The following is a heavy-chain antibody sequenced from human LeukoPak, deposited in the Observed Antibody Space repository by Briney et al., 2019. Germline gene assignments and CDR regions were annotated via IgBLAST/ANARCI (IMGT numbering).Heavy chain of an antibody. CDR3: ARHILSSYYYIDV. V-gene: IGHV5-51*01. D-gene: IGHD2/OR15-2a*01. CDR1: GYSFTSYR. CDR2: IYPGHSDT. Sequence: GESLKISRKGSGYSFTSYRIGWVRQMPGKGLEWMGIIYPGHSDTRYSPSFQGQVTISADKSTSTAYLQWSSLKASDTAMYYCARHILSSYYYIDVWGQGTTVTVSS. J-gene: IGHJ6*03.